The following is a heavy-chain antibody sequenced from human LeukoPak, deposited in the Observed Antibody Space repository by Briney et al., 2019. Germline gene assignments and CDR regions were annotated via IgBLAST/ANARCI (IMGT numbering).Heavy chain of an antibody. CDR3: AKCGNSGCHLIDY. J-gene: IGHJ4*02. CDR2: ISGRTGAT. D-gene: IGHD5-12*01. Sequence: PGGSLRLSCAASGFTITTNAMSWVRQAPGKGLEWVSAISGRTGATYYADSEKGRFTISRDNPKSTLYLQMDSLRAEDTAVYYCAKCGNSGCHLIDYWGQGTLVTVSS. V-gene: IGHV3-23*01. CDR1: GFTITTNA.